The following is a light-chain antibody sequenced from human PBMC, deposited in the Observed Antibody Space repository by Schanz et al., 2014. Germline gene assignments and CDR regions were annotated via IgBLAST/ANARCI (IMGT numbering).Light chain of an antibody. J-gene: IGKJ4*01. Sequence: EIVMTQSPATLSVSPGERATLSCRASQSVRSNLAWYQQKPGQAPRLLMYGASTRATGIPARFSGSGSGTDFTFTISRLEPEDFAVYYCQQRGNWPLTFGGGTKVEL. CDR3: QQRGNWPLT. CDR2: GAS. CDR1: QSVRSN. V-gene: IGKV3-15*01.